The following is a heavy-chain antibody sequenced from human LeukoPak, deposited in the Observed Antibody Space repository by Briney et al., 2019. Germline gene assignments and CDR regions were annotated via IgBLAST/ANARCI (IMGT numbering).Heavy chain of an antibody. Sequence: AASVTVSFKASGYTFTNYGISWVRQAPGQGLEWLGCVSTYNGNTKYLQKLQGRVTMTTDTSTGTAYMELRSLRSDDTAVYYCARDWGWNEILTDYWIQAFGGMDVWGQGTTVTVSS. CDR3: ARDWGWNEILTDYWIQAFGGMDV. J-gene: IGHJ6*02. CDR1: GYTFTNYG. D-gene: IGHD3-9*01. V-gene: IGHV1-18*01. CDR2: VSTYNGNT.